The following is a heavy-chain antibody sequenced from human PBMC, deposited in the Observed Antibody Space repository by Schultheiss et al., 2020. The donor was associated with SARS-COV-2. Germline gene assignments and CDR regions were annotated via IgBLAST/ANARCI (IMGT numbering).Heavy chain of an antibody. CDR2: ISSSSSTI. CDR3: ARGPVGATQGVYY. D-gene: IGHD1-26*01. CDR1: GFTVSSNY. J-gene: IGHJ6*02. V-gene: IGHV3-48*04. Sequence: GGSLRLSCAASGFTVSSNYMRWVRQAPGKGLEWVSYISSSSSTIYYADSVKGRFTISRDNAKNSLYLQMNSLRAEDTAVYYCARGPVGATQGVYYWGQGTTVTVSS.